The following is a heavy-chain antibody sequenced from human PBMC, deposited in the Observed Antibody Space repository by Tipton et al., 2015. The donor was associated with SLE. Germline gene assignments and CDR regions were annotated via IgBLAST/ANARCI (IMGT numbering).Heavy chain of an antibody. J-gene: IGHJ4*02. CDR3: AKQGYSNSFDI. CDR1: GGSISGHY. D-gene: IGHD4-11*01. CDR2: IYSSGFT. Sequence: TLSLTCTVSGGSISGHYWNWIRQPPGKGLEWIGYIYSSGFTKLNPSLKNRVTMSADTSKNHFSLTVNSVTAADTAVYYCAKQGYSNSFDIWGQGTLVTVSS. V-gene: IGHV4-59*11.